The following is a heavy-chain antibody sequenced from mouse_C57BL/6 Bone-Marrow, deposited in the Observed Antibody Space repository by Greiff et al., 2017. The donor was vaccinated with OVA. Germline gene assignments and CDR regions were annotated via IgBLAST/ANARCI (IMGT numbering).Heavy chain of an antibody. V-gene: IGHV14-4*01. CDR3: TTAYYSNPWFAY. CDR1: GFNIKDDY. J-gene: IGHJ3*01. D-gene: IGHD2-5*01. Sequence: VQLQQSGAELVRPGASVKLSCTASGFNIKDDYMHWVKQRPEQGLEWIGWIDPENGDTEYASKFQGKATITADTSSNTAYLQLSILTSEDTAVYYCTTAYYSNPWFAYWGQGTLVTVSA. CDR2: IDPENGDT.